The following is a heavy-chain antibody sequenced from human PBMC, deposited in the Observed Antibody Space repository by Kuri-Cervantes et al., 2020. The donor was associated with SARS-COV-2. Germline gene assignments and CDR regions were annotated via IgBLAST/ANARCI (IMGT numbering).Heavy chain of an antibody. CDR3: ARESTLRFLEWSKTYYYYYGMDV. J-gene: IGHJ6*02. Sequence: GESLKISCAASGFNFRTYGLHWVRQAPGKGLEWVAVIRYDGSNKYYADSVKGRFTISRDNSKNTLYLQMNSLRAEDTAVYYCARESTLRFLEWSKTYYYYYGMDVWGQGTTVTVSS. CDR1: GFNFRTYG. V-gene: IGHV3-33*08. CDR2: IRYDGSNK. D-gene: IGHD3-3*01.